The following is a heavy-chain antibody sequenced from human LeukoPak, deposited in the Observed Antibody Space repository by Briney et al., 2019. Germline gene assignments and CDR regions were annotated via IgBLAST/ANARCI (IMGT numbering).Heavy chain of an antibody. D-gene: IGHD3-22*01. CDR3: AKDIGSYDSSGYKQN. CDR1: GFTFSSYA. J-gene: IGHJ4*02. V-gene: IGHV3-23*01. CDR2: IGGSGSRT. Sequence: GGSLRLSCAASGFTFSSYAMSWVRQAPGKSLEWVSGIGGSGSRTYYADSVKGRFTISRDNSKNTLYLQMNSLRAEDTAVYYCAKDIGSYDSSGYKQNWGQGTLVTVSS.